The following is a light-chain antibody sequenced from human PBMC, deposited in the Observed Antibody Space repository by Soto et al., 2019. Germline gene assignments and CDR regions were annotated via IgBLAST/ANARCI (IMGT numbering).Light chain of an antibody. CDR2: GAS. V-gene: IGKV3-20*01. CDR3: QQYAGSPST. CDR1: QTVTSNY. J-gene: IGKJ1*01. Sequence: EIVLTQSPGTLSLSPGERATLSCRASQTVTSNYLAWYQRKPGQAPRLLIYGASSRATDIPDRFSGSGSGIDFTFTITRLEPEDFAVYFVQQYAGSPSTFGQGTKVEIK.